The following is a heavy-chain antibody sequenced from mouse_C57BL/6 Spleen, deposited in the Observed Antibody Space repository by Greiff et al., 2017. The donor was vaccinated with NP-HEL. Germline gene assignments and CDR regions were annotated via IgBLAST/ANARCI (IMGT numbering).Heavy chain of an antibody. CDR1: GFTFSSYA. V-gene: IGHV5-4*01. D-gene: IGHD3-2*01. Sequence: EVQGVESGGGLVKPGGSLKLSCAASGFTFSSYAMSWVRQTPEKRLEWVATISDGGSYTYYPDNVKGRFTISRDNAKNNLYLQMSHLKSEDTAMYYCARDQTAPGAMDYWGQGTSVTVSS. J-gene: IGHJ4*01. CDR2: ISDGGSYT. CDR3: ARDQTAPGAMDY.